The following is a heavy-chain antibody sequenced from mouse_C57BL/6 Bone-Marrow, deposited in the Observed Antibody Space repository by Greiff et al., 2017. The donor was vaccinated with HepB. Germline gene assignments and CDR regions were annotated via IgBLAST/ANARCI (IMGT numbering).Heavy chain of an antibody. CDR1: GFNIKDVY. D-gene: IGHD1-1*01. CDR3: TTSYGSSSAY. J-gene: IGHJ3*01. CDR2: IDPENGDT. Sequence: EVQLQQSGAELVRPGASVKLSCTASGFNIKDVYMHWVKQRPEQGLEWIGWIDPENGDTEYAPKFQGKATITADTSSNTAYLQLSSLTSEDTAVYYCTTSYGSSSAYWGQGTLVTVSA. V-gene: IGHV14-4*01.